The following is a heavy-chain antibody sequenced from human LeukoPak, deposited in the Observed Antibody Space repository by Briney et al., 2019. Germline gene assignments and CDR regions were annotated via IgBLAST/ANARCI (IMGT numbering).Heavy chain of an antibody. CDR2: IYYSGST. V-gene: IGHV4-39*07. Sequence: PSETLSLTCTVSGGSISSSSYYWGWIRQPPGKGLEWIGSIYYSGSTYYNPSLKSRVTISVDTSKNQFSLKLSSVTAADTAVYYCARVVVVVAATPGFDYRGQGTLVTVSS. CDR1: GGSISSSSYY. J-gene: IGHJ4*02. CDR3: ARVVVVVAATPGFDY. D-gene: IGHD2-15*01.